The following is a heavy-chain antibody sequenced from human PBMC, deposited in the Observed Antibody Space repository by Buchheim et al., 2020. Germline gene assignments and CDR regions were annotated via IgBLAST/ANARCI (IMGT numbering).Heavy chain of an antibody. CDR3: ASRGITIFGAGTGYYYMDV. CDR1: GGSISSSSYY. CDR2: IYYSGST. D-gene: IGHD3-3*01. Sequence: QLQLQESGPGLVKPSETLSLTCTVFGGSISSSSYYWGWIRQPPGKGLEWIGSIYYSGSTYYNPSLKSRVTISVDTSKNHFSLKLSSVTAADTAVYYCASRGITIFGAGTGYYYMDVWGKGTT. J-gene: IGHJ6*03. V-gene: IGHV4-39*01.